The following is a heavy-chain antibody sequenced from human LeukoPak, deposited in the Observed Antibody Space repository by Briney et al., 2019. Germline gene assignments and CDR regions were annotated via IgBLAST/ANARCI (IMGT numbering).Heavy chain of an antibody. CDR3: ARLPLIAAAGRYYYYYMDV. Sequence: GGSLRLSCAASGFTFSSYGMHWVRQAPGKGLEWVAFIRYDGSNKYYADSVKGRFTISGDNAKNSLYLLMNSLRAEDTAVYYCARLPLIAAAGRYYYYYMDVWGKGTTVTVSS. V-gene: IGHV3-30*02. CDR2: IRYDGSNK. CDR1: GFTFSSYG. D-gene: IGHD6-13*01. J-gene: IGHJ6*03.